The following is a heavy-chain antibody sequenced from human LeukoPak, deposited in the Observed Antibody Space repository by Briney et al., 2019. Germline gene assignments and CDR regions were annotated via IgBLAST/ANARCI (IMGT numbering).Heavy chain of an antibody. Sequence: PGGSLRLSCAASGFTFSSYSMNWVRQAPGKGLEWVSYISASSSTIYYADSVKGRFTISRDNAENSLYLQMHGLRAGDTAVYYCASYYGATASFDYWGQGTLVTVSS. CDR1: GFTFSSYS. V-gene: IGHV3-48*01. CDR3: ASYYGATASFDY. D-gene: IGHD4/OR15-4a*01. CDR2: ISASSSTI. J-gene: IGHJ4*02.